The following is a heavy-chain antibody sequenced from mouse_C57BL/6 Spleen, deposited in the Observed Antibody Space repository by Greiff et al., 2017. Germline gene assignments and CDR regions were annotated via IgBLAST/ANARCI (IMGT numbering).Heavy chain of an antibody. J-gene: IGHJ3*01. CDR1: GFTFSSYA. CDR3: ARDEDYDGAWFAY. V-gene: IGHV5-4*01. CDR2: ISDGGSYT. D-gene: IGHD2-4*01. Sequence: EVMLVESGGGLVKPGGSLKLSCAASGFTFSSYAMSWVRQTPEKRLEWVATISDGGSYTYYPDNVKGRFTISRDNAKNNLYLQMSHLKSEDTAMYYCARDEDYDGAWFAYWGQGTLVTVSA.